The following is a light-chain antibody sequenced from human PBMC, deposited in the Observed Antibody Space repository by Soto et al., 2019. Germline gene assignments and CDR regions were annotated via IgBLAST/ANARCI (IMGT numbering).Light chain of an antibody. Sequence: DFQMTQSPSSLSASVGDRVTITCRASQGINNHLAWFQQKPGKVPKVLIYAASTLQSGGPSRFSGSGSATDCRLTISSLQPEDVATYYCQNYNSAPPAGTFGGGTKVEIK. V-gene: IGKV1-27*01. CDR2: AAS. J-gene: IGKJ4*01. CDR1: QGINNH. CDR3: QNYNSAPPAGT.